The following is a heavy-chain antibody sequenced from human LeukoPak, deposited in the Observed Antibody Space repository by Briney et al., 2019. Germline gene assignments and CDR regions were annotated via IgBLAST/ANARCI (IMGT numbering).Heavy chain of an antibody. CDR3: ARAIGAAEAH. CDR1: GVTFTNYW. Sequence: GGSLRLSCVASGVTFTNYWMHWVRQAPGKGLEWVANINQGGNTKFYVDSVKGRFTISRDNAKNSVYLQMNSLRAEDTAVYYCARAIGAAEAHWGQGTLVTVSS. D-gene: IGHD6-13*01. J-gene: IGHJ4*02. V-gene: IGHV3-7*03. CDR2: INQGGNTK.